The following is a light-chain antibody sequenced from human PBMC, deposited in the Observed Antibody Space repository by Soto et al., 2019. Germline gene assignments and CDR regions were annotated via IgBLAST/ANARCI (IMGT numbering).Light chain of an antibody. CDR2: GAS. CDR3: QQYGSSPLT. Sequence: EIVWTQSPGTLSLSPGERATLSCRASQSVSSSYLAWYQQKPGQAPRLLIYGASSRATGIPDRFSGSGSGTDFTLTISRLEPEDFAVYYCQQYGSSPLTFGQGTKVEI. CDR1: QSVSSSY. V-gene: IGKV3-20*01. J-gene: IGKJ1*01.